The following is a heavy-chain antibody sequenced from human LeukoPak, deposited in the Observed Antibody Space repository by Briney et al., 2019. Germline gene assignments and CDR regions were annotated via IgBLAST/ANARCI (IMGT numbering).Heavy chain of an antibody. J-gene: IGHJ1*01. D-gene: IGHD2-2*02. CDR2: IWYDGSNK. Sequence: GGSLRLSCAASGFTFSSYGMHWVRQAPGKGLEWVAFIWYDGSNKYYADSVKGRFTISRDNSKNTLYLQMNSLRAGDTAVYFCAVTYTREYFQHWGQGTLVTVSS. CDR1: GFTFSSYG. V-gene: IGHV3-30*02. CDR3: AVTYTREYFQH.